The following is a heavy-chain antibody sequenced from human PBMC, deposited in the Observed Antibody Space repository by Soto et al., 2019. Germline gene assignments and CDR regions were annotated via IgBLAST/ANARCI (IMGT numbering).Heavy chain of an antibody. V-gene: IGHV4-59*01. CDR3: ARLPVVAAGTTSYYYYYGMDV. J-gene: IGHJ6*02. D-gene: IGHD2-15*01. CDR1: GGSISSYY. Sequence: SETLSLTCTVSGGSISSYYWSWIRQPPWKGLEWIGYIYYSGSTNYNPSLKSRVTISVDTSKNQFSLKLSSVTAADTAVYYCARLPVVAAGTTSYYYYYGMDVWGQGTTVTVSS. CDR2: IYYSGST.